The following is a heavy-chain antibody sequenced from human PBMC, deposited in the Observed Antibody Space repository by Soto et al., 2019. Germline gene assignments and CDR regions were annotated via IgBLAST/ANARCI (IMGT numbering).Heavy chain of an antibody. Sequence: EVQLLESGGGLVQPGGSLRLSCAASGFTFSNYAMNWVRQAPGKGLEWVSAISGSDVSTYYADSVKGRFTISRDNSKNTLYLKMNSLRADDTAVYFCAKGLHSSDWYEIWGQGTLVTVSS. D-gene: IGHD6-19*01. J-gene: IGHJ5*02. V-gene: IGHV3-23*01. CDR3: AKGLHSSDWYEI. CDR1: GFTFSNYA. CDR2: ISGSDVST.